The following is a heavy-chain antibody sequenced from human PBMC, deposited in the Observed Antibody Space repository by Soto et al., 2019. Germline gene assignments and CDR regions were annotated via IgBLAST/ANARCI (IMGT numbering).Heavy chain of an antibody. Sequence: SETLSLTCTVSGGSISSGGYYWSWIRQHPGKGLEWIGYIYYSGSTYYNPSLKSRVTISVDTSKNQFSLKLSSVTAADTAVYYCARDLIPTFKSYGMDVWGQGTKVTVSS. CDR3: ARDLIPTFKSYGMDV. D-gene: IGHD2-21*01. CDR1: GGSISSGGYY. J-gene: IGHJ6*02. CDR2: IYYSGST. V-gene: IGHV4-31*03.